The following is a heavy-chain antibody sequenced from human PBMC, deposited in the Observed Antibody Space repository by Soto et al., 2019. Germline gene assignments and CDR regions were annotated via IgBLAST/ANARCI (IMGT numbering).Heavy chain of an antibody. J-gene: IGHJ4*02. Sequence: TLSLTCTVSGGSISTYYWSLIRQPPGKGLEWIGYVFYSGITNYNPSLKSRVTISVDTSKNQFSLRLSSVTAADTAVYYCARSIVVVTALDYWGQGTLVTVSS. D-gene: IGHD2-21*02. CDR3: ARSIVVVTALDY. CDR1: GGSISTYY. CDR2: VFYSGIT. V-gene: IGHV4-59*01.